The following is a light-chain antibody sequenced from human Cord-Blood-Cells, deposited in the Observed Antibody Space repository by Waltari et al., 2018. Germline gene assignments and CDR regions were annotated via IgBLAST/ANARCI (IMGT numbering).Light chain of an antibody. J-gene: IGKJ3*01. Sequence: IGMTQSQDSLAVSLGERAPINCKSSQSVLYSSNNNNYLAWYQQKPGQPPKLLIYWASTRESGVPDRFSGSGSGTDFTLTISSLQAEDVAVYYCQQYYSTPRTFGPGTKVDIK. V-gene: IGKV4-1*01. CDR2: WAS. CDR3: QQYYSTPRT. CDR1: QSVLYSSNNNNY.